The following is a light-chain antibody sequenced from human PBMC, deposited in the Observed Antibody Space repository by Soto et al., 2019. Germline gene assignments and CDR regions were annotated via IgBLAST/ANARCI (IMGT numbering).Light chain of an antibody. CDR2: GTS. V-gene: IGKV3-20*01. CDR3: QQYDTIPPWT. Sequence: EIVLTQSPGTLSVSPGERATLSCRASQSVSSNLAWYQQKPGQAPRLLIFGTSTRATGIPDRFSGGGSGTDFTLTISRLDPEDYAVYFCQQYDTIPPWTFGQGTKVDIK. J-gene: IGKJ1*01. CDR1: QSVSSN.